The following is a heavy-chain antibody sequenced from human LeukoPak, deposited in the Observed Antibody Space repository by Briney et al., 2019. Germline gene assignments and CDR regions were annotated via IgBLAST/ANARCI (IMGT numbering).Heavy chain of an antibody. D-gene: IGHD3-3*01. CDR2: ISGSGGST. V-gene: IGHV3-23*01. Sequence: GGSLRLSCAASGFTFSSYAMSWVRQAPGKGLEWVSAISGSGGSTYYADSVKGRFTISRDNSKNTLYLQMNSLRVEDTAVYYCAKDRITIFGVVITSPYFDYWGQGTLVTVSS. CDR1: GFTFSSYA. CDR3: AKDRITIFGVVITSPYFDY. J-gene: IGHJ4*02.